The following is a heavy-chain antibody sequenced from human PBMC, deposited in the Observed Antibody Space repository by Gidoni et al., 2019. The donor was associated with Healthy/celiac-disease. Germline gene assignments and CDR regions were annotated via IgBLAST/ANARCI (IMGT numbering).Heavy chain of an antibody. J-gene: IGHJ4*02. CDR3: AREAFRTIIVVVPPALDY. CDR2: MCSSSSTI. Sequence: VQLVESGGGSVQPGGSLRLSCAAAGVTFSGYSRNWVRQAPGEGLAWVSYMCSSSSTIYDADSVKGRFTISRDNAKNSLYLQMNSLRDEDTAVYYCAREAFRTIIVVVPPALDYWGQGTLVTVSS. D-gene: IGHD2-2*01. V-gene: IGHV3-48*02. CDR1: GVTFSGYS.